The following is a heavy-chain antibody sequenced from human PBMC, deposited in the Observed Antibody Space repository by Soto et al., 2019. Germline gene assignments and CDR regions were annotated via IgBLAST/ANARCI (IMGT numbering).Heavy chain of an antibody. V-gene: IGHV1-69*08. D-gene: IGHD3-10*01. CDR3: ARDRYYYGSGQNDEGDAFDI. CDR1: GGTFSSYT. CDR2: IIPILGIA. Sequence: QVQLVQSGAEVKKPGSSVKVSCKASGGTFSSYTISWVRQAPGQGLEWMGRIIPILGIANYAQKFQGRVPITADKSTSTAYMELSSLRSEDTAVYYCARDRYYYGSGQNDEGDAFDIWGQGTMVTVSS. J-gene: IGHJ3*02.